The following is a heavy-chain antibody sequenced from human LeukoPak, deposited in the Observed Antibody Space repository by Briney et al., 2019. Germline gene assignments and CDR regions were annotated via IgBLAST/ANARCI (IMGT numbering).Heavy chain of an antibody. CDR3: ARSGSHYPYYFDY. D-gene: IGHD1-26*01. Sequence: SETLSLTCAVSGYSISSGYYWGWMRQPPGKGLEWIGSIYLSGSTYYNQSLKRRVTISVDTSKNQFSLKLSSVTAAGTAVYYCARSGSHYPYYFDYWGQGTLVTVSS. J-gene: IGHJ4*02. V-gene: IGHV4-38-2*01. CDR1: GYSISSGYY. CDR2: IYLSGST.